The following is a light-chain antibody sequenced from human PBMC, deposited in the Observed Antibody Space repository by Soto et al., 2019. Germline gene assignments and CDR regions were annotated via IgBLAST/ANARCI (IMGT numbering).Light chain of an antibody. V-gene: IGLV2-14*01. CDR2: EVR. CDR1: SNDVGGFNY. Sequence: QSALTQPASVSGSPGQSIIISCTGTSNDVGGFNYVSWYQQHPGKAPKLMIYEVRNRPSGVSNRFSGSKSGNTASLTISGLQAEDDADYYCSSYTSSNNVVFGGGTKVTVL. CDR3: SSYTSSNNVV. J-gene: IGLJ2*01.